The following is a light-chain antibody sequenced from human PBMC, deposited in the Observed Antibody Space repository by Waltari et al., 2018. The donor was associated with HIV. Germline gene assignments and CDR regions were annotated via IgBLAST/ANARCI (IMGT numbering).Light chain of an antibody. Sequence: SSELPQDPAVSVALGQTVRITCQGGSLRSYYASWYQQKPGQAPVLVIYGKNNRPSGIPDRFSGSSSGNTASLTITGAQAEDEADYYCNSRDSSGNLVVFGGGTKLTVL. V-gene: IGLV3-19*01. CDR3: NSRDSSGNLVV. CDR2: GKN. J-gene: IGLJ2*01. CDR1: SLRSYY.